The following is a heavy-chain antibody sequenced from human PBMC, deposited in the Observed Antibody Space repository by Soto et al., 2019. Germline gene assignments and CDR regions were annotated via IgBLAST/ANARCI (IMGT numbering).Heavy chain of an antibody. CDR2: INPNSGGT. CDR1: GYTFTGYY. D-gene: IGHD3-22*01. V-gene: IGHV1-2*02. CDR3: ARSFSDSSGYNGTDV. Sequence: ASLKFSCKASGYTFTGYYMHWVRQAPGQGLEWMGWINPNSGGTNYAQKFQGRVTMTRDTSISTAYMELNSLRAEDTAVYYCARSFSDSSGYNGTDVWGQGTTVTVS. J-gene: IGHJ6*02.